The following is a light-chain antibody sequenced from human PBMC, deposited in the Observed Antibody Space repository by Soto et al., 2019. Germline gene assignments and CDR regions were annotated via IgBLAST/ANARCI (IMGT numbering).Light chain of an antibody. CDR3: SSYTAGGTI. CDR2: EVS. Sequence: QSVLTQPASVSGSPGKSITISCTGTSGDVGGYYYVSWYQQLPGKAPKLMISEVSNRPSGVSNRFSGSKSGNTASLTISGLQAEDEADYYCSSYTAGGTIFASGTKVNV. CDR1: SGDVGGYYY. V-gene: IGLV2-14*01. J-gene: IGLJ1*01.